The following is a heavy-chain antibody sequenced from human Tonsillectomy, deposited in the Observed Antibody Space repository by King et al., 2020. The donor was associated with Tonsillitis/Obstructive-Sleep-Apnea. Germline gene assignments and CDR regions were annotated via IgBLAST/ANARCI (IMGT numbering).Heavy chain of an antibody. CDR1: GVTCSNVW. D-gene: IGHD3-16*02. CDR2: IKSKTEGGTT. Sequence: QLVQSGGGLVKPGGSLRLSCAASGVTCSNVWMTWVRQAPGKGLEWVGRIKSKTEGGTTDYAAPVKGRFTISRDDSKNTLYLQMNSLKTEDTAVYYCATRSLVPGWFDPWGQGTPVSVSS. V-gene: IGHV3-15*01. CDR3: ATRSLVPGWFDP. J-gene: IGHJ5*02.